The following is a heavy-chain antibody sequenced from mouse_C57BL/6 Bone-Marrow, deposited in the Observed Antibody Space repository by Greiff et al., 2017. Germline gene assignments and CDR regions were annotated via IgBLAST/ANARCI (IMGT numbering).Heavy chain of an antibody. D-gene: IGHD2-5*01. CDR3: ARAGSNYYFDY. V-gene: IGHV1-69*01. CDR1: GYTFTSYW. J-gene: IGHJ2*01. Sequence: QVQLKQPGAELVMPGASVKLSCKASGYTFTSYWMHWVKQRPGHGLEWIGEIDPSDSYTNYNQKFKGKSTLTVDKSSSTAYMQLSSLTSEDSAVDYCARAGSNYYFDYWGQGTTLTVSS. CDR2: IDPSDSYT.